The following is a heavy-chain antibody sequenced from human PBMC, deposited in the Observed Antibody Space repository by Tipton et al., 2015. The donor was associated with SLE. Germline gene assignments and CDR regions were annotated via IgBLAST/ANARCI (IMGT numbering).Heavy chain of an antibody. CDR2: IYPDDSDT. V-gene: IGHV5-51*01. CDR3: AEGPDWYFVDF. CDR1: GYSFANYW. Sequence: VQLVQSGAEVKRPGESLKISCKGSGYSFANYWIGWVRQMPGKGLEWMGIIYPDDSDTRYNPSFEGQVTISADKSLNTAYLQWNSPQASDTAMYYCAEGPDWYFVDFWGQGTLVTVSS. J-gene: IGHJ4*02. D-gene: IGHD6-13*01.